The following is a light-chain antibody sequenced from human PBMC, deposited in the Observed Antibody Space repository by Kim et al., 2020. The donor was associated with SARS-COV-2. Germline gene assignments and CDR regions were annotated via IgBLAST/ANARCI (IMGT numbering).Light chain of an antibody. CDR3: QAWDSNNVV. J-gene: IGLJ2*01. CDR1: KLGDKY. CDR2: QDS. V-gene: IGLV3-1*01. Sequence: SYELTQPPSVSVSPGQTASITCSGDKLGDKYACWYQQKPGQSPVLVIYQDSKRRSGIPERFSGSNSGNTATLTISGTQAMDEADYYCQAWDSNNVVFGGG.